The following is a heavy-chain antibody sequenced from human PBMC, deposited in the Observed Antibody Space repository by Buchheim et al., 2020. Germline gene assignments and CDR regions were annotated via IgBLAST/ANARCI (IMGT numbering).Heavy chain of an antibody. D-gene: IGHD6-13*01. CDR1: GFNIGSYG. V-gene: IGHV3-30*18. J-gene: IGHJ5*02. Sequence: QVQLVESGGGVVQPGTSLRLSCAVSGFNIGSYGMHWVRQAPGKGLDWVAFTSYDGGEMFYGRSVKGRLTISRETSKNNLYLQMKTLRPEDTAVYYCAKDRLFEEQQLDHWGQGTL. CDR2: TSYDGGEM. CDR3: AKDRLFEEQQLDH.